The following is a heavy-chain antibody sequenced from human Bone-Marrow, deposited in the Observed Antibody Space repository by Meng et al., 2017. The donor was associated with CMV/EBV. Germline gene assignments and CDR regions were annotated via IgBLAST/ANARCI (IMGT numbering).Heavy chain of an antibody. Sequence: SVKVSCKASGGTFSSYAISWVRQAPGQGLEWMGGIIPIFGTANYAQKFQGRVTITTDESTSTAYMELSSLRSDDTAVYYCARGGGSYRVDDYWGQGTLVTVSS. D-gene: IGHD1-26*01. CDR1: GGTFSSYA. CDR3: ARGGGSYRVDDY. V-gene: IGHV1-69*05. J-gene: IGHJ4*02. CDR2: IIPIFGTA.